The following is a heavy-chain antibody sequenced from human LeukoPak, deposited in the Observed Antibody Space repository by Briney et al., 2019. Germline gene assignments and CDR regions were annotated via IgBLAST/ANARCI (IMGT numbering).Heavy chain of an antibody. CDR3: ATDLIHYYASGAKT. CDR1: GFTFSSDA. D-gene: IGHD3-10*01. Sequence: GGSLRLSCAASGFTFSSDAMHWVRQAPGKGLEWVSSITSSSASMYYADSVKGRFTISRDNAENSLFLQMNSLRAEDTAVYYCATDLIHYYASGAKTWGQGTLVTVSS. CDR2: ITSSSASM. J-gene: IGHJ5*02. V-gene: IGHV3-21*01.